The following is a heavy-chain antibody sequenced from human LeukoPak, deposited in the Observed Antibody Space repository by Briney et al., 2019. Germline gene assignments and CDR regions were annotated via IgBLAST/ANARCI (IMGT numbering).Heavy chain of an antibody. V-gene: IGHV3-15*01. D-gene: IGHD2-21*02. Sequence: TGGSLRLSCAASGFTFSNAWMSWVRQAPGKGLEWVGRIKSKTDGCTTDYAAPVKGRFTISRDDSKNTLYLQMNSLKTEDTAVYYCTTRRAYCGGDCYSADYWGQGTLVTVSS. CDR3: TTRRAYCGGDCYSADY. CDR1: GFTFSNAW. J-gene: IGHJ4*02. CDR2: IKSKTDGCTT.